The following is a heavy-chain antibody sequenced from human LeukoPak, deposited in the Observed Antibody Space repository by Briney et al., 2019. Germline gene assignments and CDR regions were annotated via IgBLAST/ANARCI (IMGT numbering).Heavy chain of an antibody. Sequence: PGRSLRLSCAASGFTFSSYDMHWVRQAPGKGLEWVAVIWYDGSNKYYADSVKGRFTISRDNSKNTLYLQMNSLRAEDTAVYYCAKDRDTAIDYWGQGTLVTVSS. J-gene: IGHJ4*02. CDR2: IWYDGSNK. CDR1: GFTFSSYD. CDR3: AKDRDTAIDY. V-gene: IGHV3-33*06. D-gene: IGHD5-18*01.